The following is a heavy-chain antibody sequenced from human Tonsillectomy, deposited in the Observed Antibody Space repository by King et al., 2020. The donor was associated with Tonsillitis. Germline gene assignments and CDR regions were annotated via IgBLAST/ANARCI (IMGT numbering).Heavy chain of an antibody. CDR3: ARAPYYYDSSGWQTSYFDS. D-gene: IGHD3-22*01. J-gene: IGHJ4*02. CDR2: VNTKTGNP. CDR1: GHSFTNYG. Sequence: VQLVESGSGLKKPGASVRVSCTASGHSFTNYGINWVRQAPGQGLEWMGWVNTKTGNPTYAQGFTGRFVFSLDTSVSTAYLQISGLNPEDTAVYYCARAPYYYDSSGWQTSYFDSWGQGTLVTVSS. V-gene: IGHV7-4-1*02.